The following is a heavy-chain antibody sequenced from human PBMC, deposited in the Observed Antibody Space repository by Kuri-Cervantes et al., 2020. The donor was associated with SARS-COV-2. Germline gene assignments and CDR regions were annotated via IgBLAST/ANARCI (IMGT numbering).Heavy chain of an antibody. CDR2: INHSGST. D-gene: IGHD4-17*01. V-gene: IGHV4-34*01. Sequence: SETLSPTCAVYGGSLSGYYWGWIRQPPGKGLEWIGEINHSGSTNYNTSLKSRVTISVDTSKNQFSLKLSSVTAAVTTVYYCARVPGDYGDFSSGGRWFGHWGQGTLVTVSS. CDR1: GGSLSGYY. CDR3: ARVPGDYGDFSSGGRWFGH. J-gene: IGHJ5*02.